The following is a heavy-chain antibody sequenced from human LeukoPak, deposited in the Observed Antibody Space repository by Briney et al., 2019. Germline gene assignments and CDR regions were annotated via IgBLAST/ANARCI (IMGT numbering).Heavy chain of an antibody. J-gene: IGHJ4*02. V-gene: IGHV3-23*01. CDR3: AKQVVVPAAPFDS. D-gene: IGHD2-21*02. CDR2: ISGYDGST. Sequence: PGGSLRLSCVASGFTFMNSGMSWVRQAPGKGLEWVSSISGYDGSTHYADSVKGRFTISRDNSKNTLSLQMNNLSGEDTATYYCAKQVVVPAAPFDSWGQGTLVTVSS. CDR1: GFTFMNSG.